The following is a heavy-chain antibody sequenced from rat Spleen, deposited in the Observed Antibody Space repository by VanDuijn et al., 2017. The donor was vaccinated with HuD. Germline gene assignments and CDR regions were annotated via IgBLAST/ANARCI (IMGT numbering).Heavy chain of an antibody. J-gene: IGHJ3*01. Sequence: EVQLVESGEGLVQPGRSMNLSCAASGFPFSNFYMAWVRQAPTKGLEWVASISTDGGNTYYRDYVKGRFTISRDNAKSTLYLQMDSLRSEDTATYYCARRGSYVHLWFAYWGQGTLVTVSS. D-gene: IGHD1-2*01. CDR3: ARRGSYVHLWFAY. CDR1: GFPFSNFY. CDR2: ISTDGGNT. V-gene: IGHV5-25*01.